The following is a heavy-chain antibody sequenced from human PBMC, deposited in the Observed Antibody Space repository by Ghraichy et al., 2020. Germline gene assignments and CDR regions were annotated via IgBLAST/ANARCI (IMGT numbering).Heavy chain of an antibody. D-gene: IGHD3-3*01. J-gene: IGHJ6*02. CDR2: ISGSGGST. CDR1: GFTFSSYA. V-gene: IGHV3-23*01. CDR3: ATDTAYYDFWSRSHYYYGMDV. Sequence: GGSLRLSCAASGFTFSSYAMSWVRQAPGKGLEWVSAISGSGGSTYYADSVKGRFTISRDNSKNTLYLQMNSLRAEDTAVYYCATDTAYYDFWSRSHYYYGMDVWGQGITVTVSS.